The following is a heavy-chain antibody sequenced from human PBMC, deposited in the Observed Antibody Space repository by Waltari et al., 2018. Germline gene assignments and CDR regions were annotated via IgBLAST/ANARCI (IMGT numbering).Heavy chain of an antibody. CDR3: ASQDAAAVAYWFDP. CDR2: VYYSGRT. J-gene: IGHJ5*02. D-gene: IGHD2-15*01. CDR1: GGSINTNTYF. Sequence: QLQLQESGPRLVKPSETLSLTCTVSGGSINTNTYFWAWIRQPPGKGLEWIGSVYYSGRTDYNESLKSRVTISVDTSKNQFSRNLSSVTAADTAVYYCASQDAAAVAYWFDPWGQGTPVTVSS. V-gene: IGHV4-39*01.